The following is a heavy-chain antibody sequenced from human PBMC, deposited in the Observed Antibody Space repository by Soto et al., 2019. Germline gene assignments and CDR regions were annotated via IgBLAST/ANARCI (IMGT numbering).Heavy chain of an antibody. CDR1: GFTFSSYG. D-gene: IGHD2-2*01. CDR3: AREGTSCYDCNYYYYGMDV. V-gene: IGHV3-30*03. CDR2: ISYDGSNK. Sequence: GGSLRLSCAASGFTFSSYGMHWVRQAPGKGLEWVAVISYDGSNKYYADSVKGRFTISRDNSKNTLYLQMNSLRAEDTAVYYCAREGTSCYDCNYYYYGMDVWGQGTTVTVSS. J-gene: IGHJ6*02.